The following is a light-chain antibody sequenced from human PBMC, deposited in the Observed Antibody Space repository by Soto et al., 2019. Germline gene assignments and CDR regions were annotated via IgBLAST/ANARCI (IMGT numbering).Light chain of an antibody. V-gene: IGLV1-44*01. CDR3: AAWDDSLNGLYV. CDR2: SND. CDR1: SSNIGSNT. J-gene: IGLJ1*01. Sequence: QSALTRPPSASGTPGQRVTISCSGSSSNIGSNTVNWYQRLPGTAPKLLIYSNDQRPSGVPDRFSGSKSGTSASLAISGLQSEDEADYYCAAWDDSLNGLYVFGTGTKVTVL.